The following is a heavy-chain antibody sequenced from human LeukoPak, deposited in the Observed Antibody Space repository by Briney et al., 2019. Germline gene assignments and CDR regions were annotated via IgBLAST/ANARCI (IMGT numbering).Heavy chain of an antibody. J-gene: IGHJ4*02. CDR1: GGSISSSSYY. V-gene: IGHV4-39*07. CDR2: IYYSGST. D-gene: IGHD3-16*02. Sequence: PSETLSLTCTVSGGSISSSSYYWGWIRQPPGKGLEWIGSIYYSGSTYYNPSLKSRVTISVDTSKNQFSLKLSSVTAADTAVYYCARGGNYVWGSYRWWGQGTLVTVSS. CDR3: ARGGNYVWGSYRW.